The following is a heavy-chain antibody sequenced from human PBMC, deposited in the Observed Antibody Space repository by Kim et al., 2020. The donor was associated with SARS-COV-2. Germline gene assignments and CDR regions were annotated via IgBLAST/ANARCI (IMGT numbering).Heavy chain of an antibody. V-gene: IGHV3-13*01. Sequence: GGSLRLSCAASGFTFSSYDMHWVRQATGKGLEWVSAIGTAGDTYYPGSVKGRFTISRENAKNSLYLQMNSLRAGDTAVYYCARDAGFGAAAGTLGNYYYGMDVWGQGTTVTVSS. J-gene: IGHJ6*02. CDR1: GFTFSSYD. D-gene: IGHD6-13*01. CDR3: ARDAGFGAAAGTLGNYYYGMDV. CDR2: IGTAGDT.